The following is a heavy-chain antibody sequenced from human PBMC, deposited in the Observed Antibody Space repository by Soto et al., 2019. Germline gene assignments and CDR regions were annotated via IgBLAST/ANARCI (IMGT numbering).Heavy chain of an antibody. J-gene: IGHJ5*02. CDR3: ARSFPRFTAPGS. V-gene: IGHV3-48*03. D-gene: IGHD2-21*02. Sequence: EVQLVESGGGLVQPGGSLRLSCAASGFIFSNYEMNWVRQAPGKGLQWASFISPTGNKIYYGESVKGRFTISRDNAKNSVFLQMNSLTAEDTAVYFCARSFPRFTAPGSWGQGTLVTVAS. CDR2: ISPTGNKI. CDR1: GFIFSNYE.